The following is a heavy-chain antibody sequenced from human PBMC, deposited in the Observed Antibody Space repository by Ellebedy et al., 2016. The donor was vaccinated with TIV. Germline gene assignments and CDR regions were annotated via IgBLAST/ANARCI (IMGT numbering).Heavy chain of an antibody. Sequence: MPSETLSLTCTVSGGISSYYWSWIRQPPGQGLEWIGYIYYSGYTEYNPSLKSRVTISLDTSKDQFSLRLSSVTAADTAVYYCARGPLRCFDGVYYYHGMDVWGQGTTVTVSS. CDR2: IYYSGYT. CDR1: GGISSYY. CDR3: ARGPLRCFDGVYYYHGMDV. J-gene: IGHJ6*02. V-gene: IGHV4-59*08. D-gene: IGHD3-9*01.